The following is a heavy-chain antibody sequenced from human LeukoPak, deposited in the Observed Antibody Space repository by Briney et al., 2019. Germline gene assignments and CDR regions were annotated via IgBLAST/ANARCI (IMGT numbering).Heavy chain of an antibody. D-gene: IGHD3-3*01. V-gene: IGHV3-30*02. J-gene: IGHJ6*03. Sequence: GGSLRLSCAASGFIFSSYGIHWVRQAPGKGLEWVAFILYDGINKYYADSVKGRFTISRDTSKNTLYLQMNSLRAEDTAVYYCAKESNYDFWSGYYYYYYMDVWGKGTTVTVSS. CDR1: GFIFSSYG. CDR2: ILYDGINK. CDR3: AKESNYDFWSGYYYYYYMDV.